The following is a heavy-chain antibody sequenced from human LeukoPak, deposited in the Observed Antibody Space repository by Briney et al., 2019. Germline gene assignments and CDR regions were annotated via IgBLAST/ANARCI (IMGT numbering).Heavy chain of an antibody. V-gene: IGHV3-48*02. CDR1: EFTFSRKT. D-gene: IGHD6-19*01. CDR2: ISSDGGTI. J-gene: IGHJ6*02. CDR3: ARDNGMTSGWYAGRIDYYSGMDV. Sequence: PGGSLRLSCAASEFTFSRKTMNWVRQAPGKGLEWVSYISSDGGTIYYADSVRGRFTISRDNAKNSLYLQMNSLRDEDTAVYYCARDNGMTSGWYAGRIDYYSGMDVWGQGTTVTVSS.